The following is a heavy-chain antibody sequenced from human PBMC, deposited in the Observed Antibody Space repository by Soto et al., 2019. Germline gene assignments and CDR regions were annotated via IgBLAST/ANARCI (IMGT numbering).Heavy chain of an antibody. CDR1: GFTFRSYA. J-gene: IGHJ4*02. D-gene: IGHD4-17*01. CDR3: ARDHGTVTTRTFDY. V-gene: IGHV3-30-3*01. CDR2: ISYDGINK. Sequence: GGSPRLSCAAPGFTFRSYAIHWGRQAPGKGLEWVAVISYDGINKYYADSVKGRFTISRDNSKNTLYLQMNSLRAEDTAVYYCARDHGTVTTRTFDYWGQGTLVTVSS.